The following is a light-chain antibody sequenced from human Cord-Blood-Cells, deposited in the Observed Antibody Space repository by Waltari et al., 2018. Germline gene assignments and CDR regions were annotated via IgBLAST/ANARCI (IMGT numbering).Light chain of an antibody. CDR2: SHN. CDR3: AAWDDSLNGPV. V-gene: IGLV1-44*01. Sequence: QSVLTQPPSASGTPGQRVTISCSGSSSNIGSNTVNWYQQLPGTALKLLIYSHNQRPPVLPDRFSGSKSGTSACLSISGLQSDDEADYYCAAWDDSLNGPVFGGGTKLTVL. CDR1: SSNIGSNT. J-gene: IGLJ2*01.